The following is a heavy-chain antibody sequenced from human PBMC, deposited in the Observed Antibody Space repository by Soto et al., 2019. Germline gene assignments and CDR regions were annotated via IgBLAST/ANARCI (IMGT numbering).Heavy chain of an antibody. V-gene: IGHV4-39*01. J-gene: IGHJ4*02. CDR2: IYYAGNT. Sequence: QLQLQESGPGLVKPSETLSLTCTVSGGSISNNNYHWGWIRQPPGKGLEWIGSIYYAGNTYYSPSLRSRSTITVDTSTNQFSLRVSSVTAADTAVYYCARFQSGNPGDYWCQGTPGTVSS. CDR3: ARFQSGNPGDY. CDR1: GGSISNNNYH. D-gene: IGHD3-3*01.